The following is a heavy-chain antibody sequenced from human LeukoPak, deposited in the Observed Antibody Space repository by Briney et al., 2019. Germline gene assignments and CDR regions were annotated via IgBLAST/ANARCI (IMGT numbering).Heavy chain of an antibody. CDR1: GGSVCSDSYY. V-gene: IGHV4-61*01. J-gene: IGHJ6*02. Sequence: SETLSLTCSVSGGSVCSDSYYWSWVRQPPGKGLEWIGYIYYSGSTNYNPSLKSRVTISVDTSKNQFSLKLSSVTAADTAVYYCARGDYYYGMDVWGQGTTVTVSS. CDR2: IYYSGST. CDR3: ARGDYYYGMDV.